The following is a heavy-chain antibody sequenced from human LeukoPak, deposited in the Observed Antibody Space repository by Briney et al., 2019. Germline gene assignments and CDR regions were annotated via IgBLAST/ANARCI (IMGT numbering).Heavy chain of an antibody. CDR2: IYYSGST. CDR3: ARRKHVLRYFDWLVPEWYFDL. D-gene: IGHD3-9*01. Sequence: PSETLSLTCTVSGGSISSSSYYWGWIRQPPGKGLEWIGSIYYSGSTYYNPSLKSRVTISVDTSKNQFSLKLSSVTAADTAVYYCARRKHVLRYFDWLVPEWYFDLWGRGTLVTVSS. CDR1: GGSISSSSYY. J-gene: IGHJ2*01. V-gene: IGHV4-39*01.